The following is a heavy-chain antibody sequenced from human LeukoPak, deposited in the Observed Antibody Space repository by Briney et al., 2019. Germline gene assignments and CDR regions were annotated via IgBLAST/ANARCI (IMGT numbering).Heavy chain of an antibody. Sequence: PGRSLRLSCAASGXTFSSYGMHWVRQPPGKGLECVAVISYDGINKYYADSVKGRFTISRDNSKNTLYLQMNSLRAEDTALYYCARDYEEDIVVVVAATWFDYWGQGTLVTVSS. D-gene: IGHD2-15*01. CDR1: GXTFSSYG. CDR3: ARDYEEDIVVVVAATWFDY. CDR2: ISYDGINK. J-gene: IGHJ4*02. V-gene: IGHV3-30*03.